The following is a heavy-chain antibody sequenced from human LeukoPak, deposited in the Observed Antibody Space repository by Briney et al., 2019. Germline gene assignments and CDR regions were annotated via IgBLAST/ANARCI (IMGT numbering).Heavy chain of an antibody. V-gene: IGHV4-34*01. J-gene: IGHJ4*02. Sequence: SETLSLTCAVYGGSFSGYYWSWIRQTPGKGLEWIGEINHSGSTNYNPSLKSRVTISVDTSKNRFSLKLRSVNAADTDVDYCARVRRGRYYYDSSGYISFDCWGQGTLVTVSS. CDR3: ARVRRGRYYYDSSGYISFDC. CDR2: INHSGST. CDR1: GGSFSGYY. D-gene: IGHD3-22*01.